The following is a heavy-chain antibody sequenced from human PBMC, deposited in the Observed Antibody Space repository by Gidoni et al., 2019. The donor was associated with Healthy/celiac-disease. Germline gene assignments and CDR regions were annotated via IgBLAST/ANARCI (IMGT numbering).Heavy chain of an antibody. CDR1: GGTFSRYT. D-gene: IGHD5-12*01. J-gene: IGHJ5*02. Sequence: QVQLVQSGAEVKKPGSSVKVSCKASGGTFSRYTIRWVRQAPGQGLEWMGRIIPILGIANYAQKFQGRVTITADKSTSTAYMELSSLRSEDTAVYYCARREGGLRSWFDPWGQGTLVTVSS. CDR3: ARREGGLRSWFDP. CDR2: IIPILGIA. V-gene: IGHV1-69*02.